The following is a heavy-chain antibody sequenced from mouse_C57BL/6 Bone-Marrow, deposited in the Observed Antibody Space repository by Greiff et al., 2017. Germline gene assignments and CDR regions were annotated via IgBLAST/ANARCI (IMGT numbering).Heavy chain of an antibody. CDR1: GYTFTGYW. V-gene: IGHV1-9*01. J-gene: IGHJ4*01. Sequence: QVQLKESGAELMKPGASVKLSCKATGYTFTGYWIEWVKQRPGHGLEWIGEILPGSGSTNYNAKFKGKATFTAGTSSNTAYMQLSSLTTEDSAIYYCARNPYDSNYYAMDDWGQGTSVTGYS. CDR3: ARNPYDSNYYAMDD. D-gene: IGHD2-5*01. CDR2: ILPGSGST.